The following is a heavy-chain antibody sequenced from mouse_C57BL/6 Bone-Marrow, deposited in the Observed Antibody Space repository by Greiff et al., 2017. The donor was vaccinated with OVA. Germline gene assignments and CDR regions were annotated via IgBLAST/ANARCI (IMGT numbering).Heavy chain of an antibody. Sequence: EVKLMESGGDLVKPGGSLKLSCAASGFTFSSYGMSWVRQTPDKRLEWVATISSGGSYTYYPDSVKGRFTISRDNAKNTLYLQMSSLKSEDTAMYYCARRGTLAWFAYWGQGTLVTVSA. J-gene: IGHJ3*01. CDR1: GFTFSSYG. CDR3: ARRGTLAWFAY. CDR2: ISSGGSYT. D-gene: IGHD6-1*01. V-gene: IGHV5-6*02.